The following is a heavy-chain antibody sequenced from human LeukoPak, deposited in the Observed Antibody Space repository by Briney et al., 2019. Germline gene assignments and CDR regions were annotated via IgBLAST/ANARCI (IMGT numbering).Heavy chain of an antibody. V-gene: IGHV3-21*04. CDR3: ARAGVVVAATTNWFDP. Sequence: GALRLSCAASGFTFSSYSMNWVRQAPGKGLEWVSSISSSSYIYYADSVKGRFTISRDNAKNSLYLQMNSLRAEDTAVYYCARAGVVVAATTNWFDPWGQGTLVTVSS. J-gene: IGHJ5*02. CDR1: GFTFSSYS. D-gene: IGHD2-15*01. CDR2: ISSSSYI.